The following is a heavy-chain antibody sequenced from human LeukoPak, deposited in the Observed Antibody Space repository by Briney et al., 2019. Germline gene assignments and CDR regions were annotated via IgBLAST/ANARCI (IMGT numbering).Heavy chain of an antibody. J-gene: IGHJ4*02. CDR3: ARDRYGDGFAHFDY. CDR2: ITPSGGT. D-gene: IGHD5-24*01. V-gene: IGHV1-2*02. Sequence: ASVKVSFKASGYTFTSYAMHWVRQAPGQGLEWMGWITPSGGTNYPQKFQGRVAIPRDTSITTAYMDLSRLTSDDTAVYYCARDRYGDGFAHFDYWGQGALVTVSS. CDR1: GYTFTSYA.